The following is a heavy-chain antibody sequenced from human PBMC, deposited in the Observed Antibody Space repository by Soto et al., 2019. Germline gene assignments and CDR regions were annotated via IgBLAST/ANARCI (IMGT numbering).Heavy chain of an antibody. J-gene: IGHJ4*02. D-gene: IGHD6-25*01. Sequence: EVQLLESGGGLVQPGGSLRLSCAASGFTFNNYAMSWVRQAPGKGLEWVSTITGGGAGTYYADSVKGRFTISRDNSNKMLYLQMNSLRVEDTALYYCDKCFRTYAADNFDNWGQGTLVTVSS. CDR3: DKCFRTYAADNFDN. V-gene: IGHV3-23*01. CDR1: GFTFNNYA. CDR2: ITGGGAGT.